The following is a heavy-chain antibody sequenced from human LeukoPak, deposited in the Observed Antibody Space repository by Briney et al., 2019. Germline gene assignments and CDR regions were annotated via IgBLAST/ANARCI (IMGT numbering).Heavy chain of an antibody. V-gene: IGHV6-1*01. CDR3: ARIATKDGRDY. D-gene: IGHD5-12*01. J-gene: IGHJ4*02. CDR2: TYYRSKWFS. Sequence: SRTLSLTCAISGDSVSSKSAAWNWVRQFPSRGLEWLGRTYYRSKWFSEYAVSEKSRISINPDTAKNQFSLQLNSVTPDDTAVYYCARIATKDGRDYWGQGILVTVSS. CDR1: GDSVSSKSAA.